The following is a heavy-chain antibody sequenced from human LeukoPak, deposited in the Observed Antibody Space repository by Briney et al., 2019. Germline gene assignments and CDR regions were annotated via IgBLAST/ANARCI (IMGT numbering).Heavy chain of an antibody. CDR3: ARVQGSYGQSDV. CDR1: GFTVSSNY. D-gene: IGHD3-10*01. Sequence: VGSLRLSCAASGFTVSSNYMSWVRQAPGKGLEWVSILYMDGTTFYADSVKGRFTISRDNSKNTLYLQMNTLRTEDTAVYYCARVQGSYGQSDVWGQGTTVTIS. V-gene: IGHV3-66*01. CDR2: LYMDGTT. J-gene: IGHJ6*02.